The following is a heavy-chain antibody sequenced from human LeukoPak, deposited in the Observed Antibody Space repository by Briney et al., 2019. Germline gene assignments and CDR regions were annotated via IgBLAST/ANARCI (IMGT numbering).Heavy chain of an antibody. CDR1: SYSISKGYQ. CDR2: IYHSGNT. CDR3: ARGRPSYYYGSGSSTMDV. Sequence: SETLSLTCSVSSYSISKGYQWGWVRQPSGKGLEWIGSIYHSGNTYYNPSLKSRVTISVDTSKNQFSLKLSSVTAADTAVYYCARGRPSYYYGSGSSTMDVWGKGTTVTVSS. D-gene: IGHD3-10*01. J-gene: IGHJ6*04. V-gene: IGHV4-38-2*02.